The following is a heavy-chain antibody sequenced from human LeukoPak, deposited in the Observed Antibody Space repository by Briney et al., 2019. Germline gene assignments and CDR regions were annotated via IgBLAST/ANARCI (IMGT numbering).Heavy chain of an antibody. Sequence: ASVKVSCKASGYTFTSYYMHWVRQAPGQGLEWMGIINPSGGSTSYAQKFQGRVTMTRDTSTSTVYMELSSLRSEDTAVYYCARDLVYSSSLGERIQQLVLNYWGQGTLVTVSS. CDR3: ARDLVYSSSLGERIQQLVLNY. D-gene: IGHD6-6*01. J-gene: IGHJ4*02. V-gene: IGHV1-46*01. CDR2: INPSGGST. CDR1: GYTFTSYY.